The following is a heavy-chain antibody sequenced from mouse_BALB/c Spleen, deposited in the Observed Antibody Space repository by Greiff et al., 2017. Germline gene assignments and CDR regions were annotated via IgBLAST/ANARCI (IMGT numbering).Heavy chain of an antibody. CDR3: ARGEGRYDTWFAY. V-gene: IGHV2-6-7*01. Sequence: VKLVESGPGLVAPSQSLSITCTVSGFSLTGYGVNWVRQPPGKGLEWLGMIWGDGSTDYNSALKSRLSISKDNSKSQVFLKMNSLQTDDTARYYCARGEGRYDTWFAYWGQGTLVTVSA. CDR1: GFSLTGYG. D-gene: IGHD2-14*01. CDR2: IWGDGST. J-gene: IGHJ3*01.